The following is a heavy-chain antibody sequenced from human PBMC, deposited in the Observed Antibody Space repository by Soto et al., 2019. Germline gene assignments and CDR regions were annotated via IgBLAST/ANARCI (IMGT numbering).Heavy chain of an antibody. J-gene: IGHJ3*02. V-gene: IGHV4-39*01. D-gene: IGHD1-26*01. CDR3: ARPHYSHCYYHVESQLAGGDAFDI. CDR2: IYYCGST. CDR1: GGSISGGSYD. Sequence: QLQLQESGPGLVKPSETLSLTCTASGGSISGGSYDWGWPGKPPGRGLNGVVSIYYCGSTYYNRSLKPRVTISVDTSTNQFSLKLSSVTAADPAVYYCARPHYSHCYYHVESQLAGGDAFDIWCQGTMVTVSS.